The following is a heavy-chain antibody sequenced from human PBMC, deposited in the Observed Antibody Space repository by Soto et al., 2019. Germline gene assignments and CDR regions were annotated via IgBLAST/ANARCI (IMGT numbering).Heavy chain of an antibody. J-gene: IGHJ6*03. CDR2: IYYSGST. D-gene: IGHD3-10*01. Sequence: SETLSLTCTVSGGSISSGGYYWSWIRQHPGKGLEWIGYIYYSGSTYYNPSLKSRVTISVDTSKNQFSLKLSSVTAADTAVYYCARDRWFGEIYYMDVWGQGTTVTVSS. V-gene: IGHV4-31*03. CDR3: ARDRWFGEIYYMDV. CDR1: GGSISSGGYY.